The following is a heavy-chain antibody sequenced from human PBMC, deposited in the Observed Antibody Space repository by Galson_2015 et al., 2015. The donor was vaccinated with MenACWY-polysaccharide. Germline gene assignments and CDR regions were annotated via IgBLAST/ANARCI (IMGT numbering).Heavy chain of an antibody. CDR2: ISSTGRTI. CDR3: ARVHNGEGPGY. J-gene: IGHJ4*02. D-gene: IGHD3-10*01. Sequence: SLRLSCAASGFIFSDYFMSWIRQAPGKGLEWVSYISSTGRTIYYADSVKGRFTISRDNAKKSLYLQMNSLRAADTAVYYCARVHNGEGPGYWGQGALVTVSS. CDR1: GFIFSDYF. V-gene: IGHV3-11*01.